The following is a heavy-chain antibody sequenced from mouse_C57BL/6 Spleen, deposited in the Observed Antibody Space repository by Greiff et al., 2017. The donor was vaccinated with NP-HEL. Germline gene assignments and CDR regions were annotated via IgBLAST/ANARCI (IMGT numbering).Heavy chain of an antibody. CDR1: GYSFTDYN. V-gene: IGHV1-39*01. J-gene: IGHJ4*01. CDR3: AKERRRESYCAIDY. Sequence: EVQLQQSGPELVKPGASVKIYCKASGYSFTDYNMNWVKQSHGKSLEWIGVINPNYGTTSYNQKFKGKATLTVDKSSSTSYMQLISLTSEDSAVSYCAKERRRESYCAIDYWGQGTSVTVSS. CDR2: INPNYGTT.